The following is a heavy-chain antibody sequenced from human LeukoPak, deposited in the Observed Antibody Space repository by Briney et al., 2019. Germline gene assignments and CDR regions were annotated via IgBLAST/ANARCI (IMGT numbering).Heavy chain of an antibody. J-gene: IGHJ3*02. V-gene: IGHV4-59*01. CDR3: ARDRYYDSSGWGNDAFDI. Sequence: SETLSRTCTGSGGSISSYYWSWIRQPPGEGLEWIGYIYYSGSTNYNPSLKSRVTISVDTSKNQFSLKLSSVTAADTAVYYCARDRYYDSSGWGNDAFDIWGQGTMVTVSS. CDR2: IYYSGST. D-gene: IGHD3-22*01. CDR1: GGSISSYY.